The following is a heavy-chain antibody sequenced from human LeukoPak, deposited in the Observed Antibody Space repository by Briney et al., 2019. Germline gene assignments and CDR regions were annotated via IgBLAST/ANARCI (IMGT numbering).Heavy chain of an antibody. V-gene: IGHV3-21*01. D-gene: IGHD3-10*01. CDR3: ARDSITMVRGEAYAFDI. Sequence: PGGSLRLSCAASGFTFSTYSMNWVRQAPGKGLEWISFISTSSIYIYYADSVKGRFTISRDNARNSLYLQMNSLRAEDTAVYYCARDSITMVRGEAYAFDIWGQGTMVTVSS. J-gene: IGHJ3*02. CDR1: GFTFSTYS. CDR2: ISTSSIYI.